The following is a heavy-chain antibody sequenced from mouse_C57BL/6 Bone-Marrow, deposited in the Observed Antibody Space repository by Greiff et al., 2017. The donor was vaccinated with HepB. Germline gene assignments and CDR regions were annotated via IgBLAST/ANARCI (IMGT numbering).Heavy chain of an antibody. CDR2: ISNGGGST. Sequence: EVQLVESGGGLVQPGGSLKLSCAASGFTFSDYYMYWVRQTPEKSLEWVAYISNGGGSTYYPDTVKGRVTISRDNAKNTLYLQMSRLKSEDTAMYYCARRRGYGSGWFAYWGQGTLVTVSA. V-gene: IGHV5-12*01. D-gene: IGHD1-1*01. CDR3: ARRRGYGSGWFAY. CDR1: GFTFSDYY. J-gene: IGHJ3*01.